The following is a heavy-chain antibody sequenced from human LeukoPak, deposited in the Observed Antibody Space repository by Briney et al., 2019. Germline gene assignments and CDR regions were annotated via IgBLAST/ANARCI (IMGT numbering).Heavy chain of an antibody. D-gene: IGHD6-13*01. CDR3: ARDSYRIAAAGFDY. Sequence: GGSLRLSCAASGFTFSNYYMTWIRQAPGKGLEWLSYISSGGTSIYYADSVRGRFTISRDNAKNSLYLQMNSLRAEDTAVYYCARDSYRIAAAGFDYWGQGTLVTVSS. CDR2: ISSGGTSI. J-gene: IGHJ4*02. CDR1: GFTFSNYY. V-gene: IGHV3-11*04.